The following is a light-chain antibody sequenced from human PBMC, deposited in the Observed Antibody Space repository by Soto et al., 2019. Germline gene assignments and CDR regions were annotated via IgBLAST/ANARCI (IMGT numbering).Light chain of an antibody. CDR1: QSISSW. V-gene: IGKV1-5*01. CDR3: QQYNSYPIT. CDR2: DAS. J-gene: IGKJ5*01. Sequence: SQSISSWLAWYQQKPGKAPKLLIYDASNLESGVPSRFSGSGSGTEFTLTISSLQPDDFATYYCQQYNSYPITFGQGTRMEIK.